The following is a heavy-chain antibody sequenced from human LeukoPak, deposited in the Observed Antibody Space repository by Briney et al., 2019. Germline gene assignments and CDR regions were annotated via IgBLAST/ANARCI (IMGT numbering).Heavy chain of an antibody. V-gene: IGHV4-39*01. D-gene: IGHD6-13*01. CDR3: ARFSSSWYSFDY. J-gene: IGHJ4*02. Sequence: SVTLSLTCTVSGRSMSSSSYYWGWIRRPPGKVLEWIGSIYYSGSTYYNPSLMNRVTISVDTSKNQFFLQLSSVTAADTAVYYCARFSSSWYSFDYWGQGTLVTVSS. CDR1: GRSMSSSSYY. CDR2: IYYSGST.